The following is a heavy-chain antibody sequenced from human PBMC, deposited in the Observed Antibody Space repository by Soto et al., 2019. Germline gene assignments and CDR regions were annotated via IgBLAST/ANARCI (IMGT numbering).Heavy chain of an antibody. CDR3: ARDRDPNCGPTICYLDAFDI. Sequence: GGSLRLSCAASGFTFSNYEMNWVRQAPGKGLEWVSFISSSDGDIHYADPVKGRFVISRDNAKNSLYLEMNSLRAEDTAIYYCARDRDPNCGPTICYLDAFDIWGQGTMVTVSS. J-gene: IGHJ3*02. D-gene: IGHD2-2*01. V-gene: IGHV3-48*03. CDR2: ISSSDGDI. CDR1: GFTFSNYE.